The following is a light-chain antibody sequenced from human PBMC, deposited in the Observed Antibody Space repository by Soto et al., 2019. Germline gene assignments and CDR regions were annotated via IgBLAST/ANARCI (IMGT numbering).Light chain of an antibody. J-gene: IGKJ3*01. CDR1: QSFSTSY. CDR3: QQYGGSPFT. V-gene: IGKV3-20*01. CDR2: NTF. Sequence: EIVLTQSPGTLSLSPGEGATLSCRASQSFSTSYLAWYQHKPGQAPRLLIYNTFNRATGIPDRFSGSGSGTDFTLTISRLEPEDFAVYYCQQYGGSPFTFGPGTKVDIK.